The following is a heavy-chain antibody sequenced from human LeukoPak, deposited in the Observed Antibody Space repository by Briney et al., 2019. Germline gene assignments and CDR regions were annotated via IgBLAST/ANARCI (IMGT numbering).Heavy chain of an antibody. CDR2: ISGSGGST. CDR1: GFTFSSYA. V-gene: IGHV3-23*01. D-gene: IGHD3-22*01. Sequence: PGGSLRLSCAASGFTFSSYAMSWVRQAPGKGLEWVSAISGSGGSTYYADSVKGRFTISRDNAKNSLYLQMNSLRAEDAAVYYCARRNHDSSGDDAFDIWGQGTLVTVSS. CDR3: ARRNHDSSGDDAFDI. J-gene: IGHJ3*02.